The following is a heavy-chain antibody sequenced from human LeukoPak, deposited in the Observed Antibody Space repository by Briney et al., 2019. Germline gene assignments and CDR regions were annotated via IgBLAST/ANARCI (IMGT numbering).Heavy chain of an antibody. CDR1: GGSISSSSYY. V-gene: IGHV4-39*07. J-gene: IGHJ3*02. Sequence: SETLSLACTVSGGSISSSSYYWGWIRQPPGKGLEWIGSIYYSGSTYYNPSLKSRVTISVDTSKNQFSLKLSSVTAADTAIYYCARVHVNSGYYFGDAFDIWGQGTMVTVSS. CDR3: ARVHVNSGYYFGDAFDI. CDR2: IYYSGST. D-gene: IGHD3-22*01.